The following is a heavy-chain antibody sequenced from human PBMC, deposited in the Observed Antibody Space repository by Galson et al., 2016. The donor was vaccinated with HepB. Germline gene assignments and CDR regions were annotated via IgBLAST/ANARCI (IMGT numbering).Heavy chain of an antibody. Sequence: TLSLTCTVSGGFITSGGYYWSWIRQPPGKGLEWIGYINYIGSTYYNPSLKRRLTISVDTSKNQFSLKLSSVTAADTAVYSCARVRTSRGGQISWFDPWGQGTLFTVSS. CDR3: ARVRTSRGGQISWFDP. V-gene: IGHV4-30-4*01. CDR1: GGFITSGGYY. J-gene: IGHJ5*02. CDR2: INYIGST. D-gene: IGHD2-15*01.